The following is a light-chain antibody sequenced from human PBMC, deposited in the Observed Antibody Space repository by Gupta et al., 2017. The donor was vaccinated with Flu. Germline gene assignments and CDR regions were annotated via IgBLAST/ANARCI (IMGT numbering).Light chain of an antibody. J-gene: IGLJ3*02. V-gene: IGLV8-61*01. CDR2: STN. CDR1: SGSVSTSYY. Sequence: QTVVTQEQSFSVPPGGTVTLTCGLSSGSVSTSYYPSWYQQTPGQAPRTLIYSTNTRSSGVPDRFSGSILGNKAALTITGAQADDESDYYCVLYMGSGIWVFGGGTKLTVL. CDR3: VLYMGSGIWV.